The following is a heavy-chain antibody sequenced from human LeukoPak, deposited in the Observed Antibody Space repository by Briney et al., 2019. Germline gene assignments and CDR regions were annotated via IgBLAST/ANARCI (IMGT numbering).Heavy chain of an antibody. D-gene: IGHD2-21*02. CDR3: GKDPNGDFIGAFDM. CDR2: ISAYNGNT. CDR1: GYTFTSYG. V-gene: IGHV1-18*01. J-gene: IGHJ3*02. Sequence: ASVKVSCKASGYTFTSYGISWVRQAPGQGLEWMGWISAYNGNTNYAQKLQGRVTMTTDTSTSTAYMELRSLRSDDTAVYYCGKDPNGDFIGAFDMWGRGTMVTVSP.